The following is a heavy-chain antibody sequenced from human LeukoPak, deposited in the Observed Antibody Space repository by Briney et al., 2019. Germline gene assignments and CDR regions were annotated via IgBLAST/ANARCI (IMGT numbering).Heavy chain of an antibody. CDR1: GFTVSSNY. CDR2: IYSGGST. Sequence: GVLRPSCAASGFTVSSNYMSWVRQAPGKGLEWVSVIYSGGSTYYADSVKGRFTISRDNSRNTLYLQMNSLRAEDTAAYYCAKGGNEWELLAGYFDYWGQGTLVTVSS. D-gene: IGHD1-26*01. V-gene: IGHV3-53*01. CDR3: AKGGNEWELLAGYFDY. J-gene: IGHJ4*02.